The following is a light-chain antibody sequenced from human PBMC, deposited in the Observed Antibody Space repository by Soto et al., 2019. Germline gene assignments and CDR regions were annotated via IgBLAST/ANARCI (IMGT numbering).Light chain of an antibody. V-gene: IGKV1-9*01. Sequence: IQLTQSPSSLSASVGDSVTIACRASQGISSYLAWYQQKPGKAPKLLMYDASLLPSGVPSRFSGSGSGIDFTLTIRSLQPEDFATYYCLHLHSYPVTFGQGTRLEIK. CDR2: DAS. J-gene: IGKJ5*01. CDR3: LHLHSYPVT. CDR1: QGISSY.